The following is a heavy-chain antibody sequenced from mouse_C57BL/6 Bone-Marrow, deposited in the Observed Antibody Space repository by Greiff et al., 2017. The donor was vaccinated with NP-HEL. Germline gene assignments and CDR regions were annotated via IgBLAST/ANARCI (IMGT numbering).Heavy chain of an antibody. D-gene: IGHD1-1*01. CDR3: ARCYGSSLAY. Sequence: QVQLQQSGPELVKPGASVKISCKASGYAFSSSWMNWVKQRPGKGLEWIGRIYPGDGDTNYNGKFKGKATLTADKSSSTAYMQLSSLTSEDSAVYFCARCYGSSLAYWGQGTLVTVSA. V-gene: IGHV1-82*01. J-gene: IGHJ3*01. CDR1: GYAFSSSW. CDR2: IYPGDGDT.